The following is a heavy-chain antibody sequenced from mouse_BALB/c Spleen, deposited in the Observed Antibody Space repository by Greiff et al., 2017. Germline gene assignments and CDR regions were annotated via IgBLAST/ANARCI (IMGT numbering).Heavy chain of an antibody. J-gene: IGHJ4*01. CDR2: ISYSGST. D-gene: IGHD2-1*01. CDR3: AREGILDGNYEDPMDY. Sequence: EVQLQQSGPGLVKPSQSLSLTCTVTGYSITSDYAWNWIRQFPGNKLEWMGYISYSGSTSYNPSLKSRISITRDTSKNQFFLQLNSVTTEDTATYYCAREGILDGNYEDPMDYWGQGTSVTVSS. CDR1: GYSITSDYA. V-gene: IGHV3-2*02.